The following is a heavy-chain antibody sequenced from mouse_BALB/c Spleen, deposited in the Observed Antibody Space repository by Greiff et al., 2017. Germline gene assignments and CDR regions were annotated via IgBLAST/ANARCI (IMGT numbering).Heavy chain of an antibody. J-gene: IGHJ2*01. CDR2: INPYNDGT. CDR1: GYTFTSYV. D-gene: IGHD1-1*01. Sequence: VQLQQPGPELVKPGASVKMSCTASGYTFTSYVMHWVKQTPGQGLEWIGYINPYNDGTKYNEKFKGKATLTSDKSSSTAYMELSSLTSEDSAVYYCARGVATNYFDYWGQGTTLTVSS. CDR3: ARGVATNYFDY. V-gene: IGHV1-14*01.